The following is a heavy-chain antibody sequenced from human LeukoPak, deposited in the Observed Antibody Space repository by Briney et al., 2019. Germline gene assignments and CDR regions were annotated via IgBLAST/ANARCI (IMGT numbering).Heavy chain of an antibody. CDR2: IYYSGST. CDR1: GYSISSGYY. Sequence: SETLSLTCAVSGYSISSGYYWGWIRQPPGMGLEWVGYIYYSGSTNYNPSLRSRVTVSVDTSKKQFSLRLNSVTPADTAVYYCARLDAASGWYDAFDIWGRGTMVTVSS. J-gene: IGHJ3*02. CDR3: ARLDAASGWYDAFDI. V-gene: IGHV4-61*01. D-gene: IGHD6-19*01.